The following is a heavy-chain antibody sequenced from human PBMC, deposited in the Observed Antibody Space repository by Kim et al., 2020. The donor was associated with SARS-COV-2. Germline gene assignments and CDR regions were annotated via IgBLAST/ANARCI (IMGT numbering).Heavy chain of an antibody. D-gene: IGHD6-13*01. CDR1: GFSFSSSP. Sequence: GGSLRLSCAASGFSFSSSPMTWVRQAPGKGLEWVSYISGGSTTIYYADSVRGRFTISRDNAKNSLFLQMNSLREEDTAVYYCARDMGVTGADDSWGQGTL. CDR3: ARDMGVTGADDS. CDR2: ISGGSTTI. V-gene: IGHV3-48*02. J-gene: IGHJ4*02.